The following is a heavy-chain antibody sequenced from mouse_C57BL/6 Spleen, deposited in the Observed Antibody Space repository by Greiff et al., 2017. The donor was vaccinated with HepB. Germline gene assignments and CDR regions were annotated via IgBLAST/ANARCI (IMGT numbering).Heavy chain of an antibody. J-gene: IGHJ2*01. V-gene: IGHV1-81*01. Sequence: VQLQQSGAELARPGASVKLSCKASGYTFTSYGISWVKQRTGQGLEWIGEIYPRSGNTYYNEKFKGKATLTADKSSSTAYMQLRSLTAEDSAVYFCARSETRGELFDDWGQGTTLTVSS. CDR2: IYPRSGNT. D-gene: IGHD3-2*01. CDR3: ARSETRGELFDD. CDR1: GYTFTSYG.